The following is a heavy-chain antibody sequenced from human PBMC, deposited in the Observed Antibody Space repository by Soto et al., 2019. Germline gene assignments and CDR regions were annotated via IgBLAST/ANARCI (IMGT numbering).Heavy chain of an antibody. CDR1: GGTFSSYS. Sequence: VQLVQSGAEVKKPGSSVKVSCKASGGTFSSYSMNWVRQAPGKGLEWISYISSSSSTIFYADSVKGRFTISRDNDKNSLYLQMNNLRDEDTAVYFCAREGRYSGSDYFDYWGQGTLVTVSS. CDR2: ISSSSSTI. D-gene: IGHD5-12*01. V-gene: IGHV3-48*02. J-gene: IGHJ4*02. CDR3: AREGRYSGSDYFDY.